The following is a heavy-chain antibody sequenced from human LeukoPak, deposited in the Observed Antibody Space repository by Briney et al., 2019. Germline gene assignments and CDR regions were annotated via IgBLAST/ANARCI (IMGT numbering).Heavy chain of an antibody. Sequence: PGGPLRLSCSASGFTFSSYAMHWVRQAPGKGLEYVSAISSNGGSTYYADSVKGRCTISRDNSKNTLYLQMSSLRAEDTAVYYCVKEACGGDCYSGSDDYWGQGTLVTVSS. CDR3: VKEACGGDCYSGSDDY. CDR1: GFTFSSYA. V-gene: IGHV3-64D*06. D-gene: IGHD2-21*02. J-gene: IGHJ4*02. CDR2: ISSNGGST.